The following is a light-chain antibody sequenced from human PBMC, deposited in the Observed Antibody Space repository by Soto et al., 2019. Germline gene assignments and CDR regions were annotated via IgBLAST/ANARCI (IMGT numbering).Light chain of an antibody. Sequence: EILMTQSPATLSVSPGERATLSCRASQSVSSNVAWYQQKPGQAPRLLIYGASSRATGIPDRFSGSGSGTDFTLTISRLEPEDCAVYYCQQYAGSRSTFGGGTKVEIK. J-gene: IGKJ4*01. V-gene: IGKV3-20*01. CDR3: QQYAGSRST. CDR2: GAS. CDR1: QSVSSN.